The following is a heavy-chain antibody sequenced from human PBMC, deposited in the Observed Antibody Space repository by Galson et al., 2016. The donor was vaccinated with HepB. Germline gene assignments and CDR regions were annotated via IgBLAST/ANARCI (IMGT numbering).Heavy chain of an antibody. Sequence: SETLSLTCAVSDGSISSDRWWNWVRQPPGKGLEWIGEVYHSGSTNYNPSLKSRVTISVDRSKSQCSLRLSSGTAADTAVYYCARDGDYDTDSKPLGYWGQGILVTVSS. J-gene: IGHJ4*02. CDR2: VYHSGST. CDR3: ARDGDYDTDSKPLGY. V-gene: IGHV4-4*02. D-gene: IGHD3-16*01. CDR1: DGSISSDRW.